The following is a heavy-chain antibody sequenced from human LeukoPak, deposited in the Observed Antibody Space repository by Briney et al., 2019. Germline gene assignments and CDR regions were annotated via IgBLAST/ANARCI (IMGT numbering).Heavy chain of an antibody. CDR3: AREVVAAAGFDY. V-gene: IGHV4-34*01. Sequence: SETLSLTCAVYGGSFSGYYWSWIRQPPGKGLEWIGEINHSGSTNYNPSLKSRVTISVDTSKNQFSLKLRSVTAADTAVYYCAREVVAAAGFDYWGQGTLVTVSS. J-gene: IGHJ4*02. D-gene: IGHD6-13*01. CDR1: GGSFSGYY. CDR2: INHSGST.